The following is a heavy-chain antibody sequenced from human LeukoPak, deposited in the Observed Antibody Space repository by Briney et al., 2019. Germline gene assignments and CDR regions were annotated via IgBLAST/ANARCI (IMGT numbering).Heavy chain of an antibody. J-gene: IGHJ4*02. CDR2: INPNSGDT. CDR3: ARDQNGRYFLFDF. D-gene: IGHD1-26*01. Sequence: ASVKVSCKASGYTFTGYYMHWVRQAPGQGLEWMGWINPNSGDTSYVQKFQGRVTMTSDTSINTAYMELSGLTADDTAMYFCARDQNGRYFLFDFWGQGTLVTVSS. V-gene: IGHV1-2*02. CDR1: GYTFTGYY.